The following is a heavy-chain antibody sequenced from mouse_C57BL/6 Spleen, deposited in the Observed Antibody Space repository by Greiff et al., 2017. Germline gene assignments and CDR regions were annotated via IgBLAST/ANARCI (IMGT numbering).Heavy chain of an antibody. Sequence: QVHVKQPGAELVKPGASVKLSCKASGYTFTSYWMQWVKQRPGQGLEWIGEIDPSDSYTNYNQKFKGKATLTVDTSSSTAYMQLSSLTSEDSAVYYGARRPRAMDYWGQGTSVTVSS. J-gene: IGHJ4*01. CDR2: IDPSDSYT. CDR1: GYTFTSYW. CDR3: ARRPRAMDY. V-gene: IGHV1-50*01.